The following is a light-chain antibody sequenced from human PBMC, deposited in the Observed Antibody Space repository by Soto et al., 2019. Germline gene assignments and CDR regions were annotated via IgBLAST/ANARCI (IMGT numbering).Light chain of an antibody. CDR1: SSNIASYS. Sequence: QSVLTQPPSASGTPGQTVTISCSGSSSNIASYSVYWYQQLPGTAPKLLIYENNQRPSGVPVRVSGSRSDTSASLAIAGVRSGGEACYYCSAWDDSLTMLFGGGTKLTVL. V-gene: IGLV1-47*01. CDR2: ENN. J-gene: IGLJ2*01. CDR3: SAWDDSLTML.